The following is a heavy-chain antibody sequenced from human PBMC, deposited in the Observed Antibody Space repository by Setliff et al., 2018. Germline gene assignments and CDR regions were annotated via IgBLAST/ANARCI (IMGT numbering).Heavy chain of an antibody. CDR3: ARRISYYNFWRGYYDY. CDR2: VYYSGST. V-gene: IGHV4-38-2*01. D-gene: IGHD3-3*01. J-gene: IGHJ4*02. CDR1: DYSISSGYY. Sequence: SETLSLTCAVSDYSISSGYYWGWIRQPPGKGLEWIGSVYYSGSTYYNPSLKSRVTISVDTSKNQFSLKLSSVTAADTAVYYCARRISYYNFWRGYYDYWGQGTLVTVSS.